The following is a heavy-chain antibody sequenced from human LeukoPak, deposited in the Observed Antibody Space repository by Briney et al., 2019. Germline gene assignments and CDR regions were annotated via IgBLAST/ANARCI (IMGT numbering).Heavy chain of an antibody. V-gene: IGHV3-13*01. Sequence: PGGSLRLSCSASGFSSRNYDMHWVRQPTGKGLEWVSAVGTGGDTYYAGSVKGRFTVVRENAKNTLYLQMNSLRAGDTAMYYCARRSAAAGIDAFDIWGQGTMVTVSS. CDR2: VGTGGDT. D-gene: IGHD6-13*01. CDR3: ARRSAAAGIDAFDI. J-gene: IGHJ3*02. CDR1: GFSSRNYD.